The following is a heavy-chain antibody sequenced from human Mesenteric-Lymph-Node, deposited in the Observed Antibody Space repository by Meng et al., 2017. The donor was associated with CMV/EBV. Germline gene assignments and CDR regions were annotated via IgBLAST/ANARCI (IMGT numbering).Heavy chain of an antibody. Sequence: GESLKISCAASGFTFSNYAMTWVRQAPGKGLEWVSTISGGGGSTYYADSVRGRFTISRDNSKNTLYLQMNRLRAEDTAVYYCAKDVIKGTYYYDASGYGMDVWGQGTTVTVSS. CDR3: AKDVIKGTYYYDASGYGMDV. J-gene: IGHJ6*02. D-gene: IGHD3-22*01. CDR1: GFTFSNYA. CDR2: ISGGGGST. V-gene: IGHV3-23*01.